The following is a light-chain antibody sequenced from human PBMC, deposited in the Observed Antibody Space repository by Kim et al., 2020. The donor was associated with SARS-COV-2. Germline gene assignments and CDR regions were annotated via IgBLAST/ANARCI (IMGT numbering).Light chain of an antibody. CDR1: NIGSNS. V-gene: IGLV3-21*04. Sequence: APGKTARITWGGNNIGSNSVHWYQQKTGQAPVVVIDYDSDRPSGIPERFSGSKSGNTATLTVSRVEAGDEADYYCQVWDSISDHVVFGGGTQLTVL. J-gene: IGLJ2*01. CDR2: YDS. CDR3: QVWDSISDHVV.